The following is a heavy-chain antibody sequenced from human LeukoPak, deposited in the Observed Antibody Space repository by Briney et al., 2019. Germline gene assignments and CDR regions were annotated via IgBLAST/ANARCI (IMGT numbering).Heavy chain of an antibody. CDR2: IIPILGIA. V-gene: IGHV1-69*04. J-gene: IGHJ4*02. CDR3: ARGSTGVPAARWDFDY. D-gene: IGHD2-2*01. CDR1: GGTFSSYA. Sequence: SVKVSCKASGGTFSSYAISWVRQAPGQGLEWMGRIIPILGIANYAQKFQGRVTITRNTSISTAYMELSSLRSEDTAVYYCARGSTGVPAARWDFDYWGQGTLVTVSS.